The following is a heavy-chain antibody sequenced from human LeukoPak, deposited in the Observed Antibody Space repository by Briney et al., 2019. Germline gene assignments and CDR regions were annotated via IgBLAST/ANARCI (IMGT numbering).Heavy chain of an antibody. CDR3: AKDTKGVLSLSSFDY. J-gene: IGHJ4*02. CDR2: ISAGGRTT. CDR1: GLTFSNLK. Sequence: GGSLRLSCAVSGLTFSNLKMNWVRQAPGKGLEWVSYISAGGRTTFYAGSVTGRFTISRDNAKNSLYLQMNSLRAEDTALYYCAKDTKGVLSLSSFDYWGQGTLVTVSS. D-gene: IGHD3-16*02. V-gene: IGHV3-48*03.